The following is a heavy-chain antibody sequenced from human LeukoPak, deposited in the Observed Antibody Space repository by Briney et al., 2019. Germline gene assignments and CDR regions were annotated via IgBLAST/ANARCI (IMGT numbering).Heavy chain of an antibody. V-gene: IGHV3-74*01. J-gene: IGHJ4*02. D-gene: IGHD5-12*01. CDR2: IKSDGSTT. CDR3: ARGYGGAQIDY. CDR1: GFTLSSYW. Sequence: GGSLRLSCAASGFTLSSYWMHRVRQAPGKGLVWVSRIKSDGSTTTYADSVKGRFTISRDNAKNTLYLQMNSLRAEDTAVYYCARGYGGAQIDYWGQGTLVTVSS.